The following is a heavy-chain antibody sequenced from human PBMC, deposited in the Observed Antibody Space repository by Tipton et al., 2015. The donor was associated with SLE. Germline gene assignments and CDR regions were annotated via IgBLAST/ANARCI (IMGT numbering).Heavy chain of an antibody. CDR3: ARKAGVLGIWANFDY. V-gene: IGHV4-61*01. J-gene: IGHJ4*02. D-gene: IGHD7-27*01. CDR2: IYDRGIT. CDR1: GGSVSSDNYY. Sequence: TLSLTCTVSGGSVSSDNYYWSWIRQPPGKGLEWIGYIYDRGITNYNPSPKSRVTISLDTSKNQFSLKLNSVTAADTAVYYCARKAGVLGIWANFDYWGQGTLVTVSS.